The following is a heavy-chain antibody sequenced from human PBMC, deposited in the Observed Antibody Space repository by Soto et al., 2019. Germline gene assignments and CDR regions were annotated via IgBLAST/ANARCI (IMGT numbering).Heavy chain of an antibody. CDR3: SRLGFCSGGNCYSHWFDP. CDR2: IYFTGST. J-gene: IGHJ5*02. D-gene: IGHD2-15*01. Sequence: PSGTLSLTCNVSGGSISSSYWSWIRQPPGKGLEYIGYIYFTGSTNYNPSLQSRLTISVDTSKTQVSLNLRSVTAADTAVYYCSRLGFCSGGNCYSHWFDPWGQGNLVTVST. CDR1: GGSISSSY. V-gene: IGHV4-59*01.